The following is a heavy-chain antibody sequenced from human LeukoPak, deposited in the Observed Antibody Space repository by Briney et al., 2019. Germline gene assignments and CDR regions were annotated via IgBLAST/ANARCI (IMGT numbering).Heavy chain of an antibody. CDR1: AYSMSSGYY. Sequence: NPSETLSLTCTVSAYSMSSGYYWGRIPQPPGKGLQWIRSIFHSGNSYYNPSLKSRDTILVDTSKNQFSLKVSSVTAADTAVYYCARVGYNWNLWFDCWGQGTTGTVSA. V-gene: IGHV4-38-2*02. J-gene: IGHJ3*01. CDR3: ARVGYNWNLWFDC. D-gene: IGHD1-7*01. CDR2: IFHSGNS.